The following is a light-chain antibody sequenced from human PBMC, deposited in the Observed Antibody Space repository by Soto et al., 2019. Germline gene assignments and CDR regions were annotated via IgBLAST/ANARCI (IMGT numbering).Light chain of an antibody. Sequence: QSALTQPASVSGSPGQSITISCTGTSSDVGIYNSVSWYQQHPGKAPKLMLYEVSNRPSGVSNRFSGSKSGNTASLTISGLQAEDEADYYCNSYTTCSTLVFGGGTKVTVL. CDR2: EVS. V-gene: IGLV2-14*01. CDR1: SSDVGIYNS. CDR3: NSYTTCSTLV. J-gene: IGLJ3*02.